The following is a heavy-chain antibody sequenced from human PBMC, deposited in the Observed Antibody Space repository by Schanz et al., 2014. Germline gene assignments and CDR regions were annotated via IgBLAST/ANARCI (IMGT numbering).Heavy chain of an antibody. CDR1: GFTFSDSF. J-gene: IGHJ4*02. Sequence: QVLLVESGGGLVKPGGSLRLSCSASGFTFSDSFMSWIRQTPGKGLEWLSYISSSGNIIHYADSVKGRFTISRDNAKNSLYLQMTGLRAEDTAVYDCAAHETLSTTACYPSWGQGTLVAVSS. V-gene: IGHV3-11*01. CDR3: AAHETLSTTACYPS. CDR2: ISSSGNII. D-gene: IGHD2-2*01.